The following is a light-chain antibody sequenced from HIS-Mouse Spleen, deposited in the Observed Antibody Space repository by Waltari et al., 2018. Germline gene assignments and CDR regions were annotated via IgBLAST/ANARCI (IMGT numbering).Light chain of an antibody. V-gene: IGLV7-46*01. J-gene: IGLJ3*02. CDR2: DTS. Sequence: QAVVTQEPSLTVSPGGTVTLTCGSITGAVTSGHYPYLCQQKPGQAPRPLIYDTSNKHPGTPARCSGSLLGGKAALTLSGAQPEDEAEYYCLLSYSGARVFGGGTKLTVL. CDR1: TGAVTSGHY. CDR3: LLSYSGARV.